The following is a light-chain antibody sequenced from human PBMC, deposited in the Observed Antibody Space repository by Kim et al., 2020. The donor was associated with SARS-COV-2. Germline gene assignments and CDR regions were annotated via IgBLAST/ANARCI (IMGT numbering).Light chain of an antibody. V-gene: IGLV3-21*04. CDR2: YDS. CDR1: NIGSKS. CDR3: QVWDSSSDHPV. Sequence: SYELTQPPSVSVAPGKTARITCGGNNIGSKSVHWYQQKPGQAPVLVIYYDSDRPSGSPERFSGSNSGNTATLTISSVEAGDEADYYCQVWDSSSDHPVFGGWTQLTVL. J-gene: IGLJ3*02.